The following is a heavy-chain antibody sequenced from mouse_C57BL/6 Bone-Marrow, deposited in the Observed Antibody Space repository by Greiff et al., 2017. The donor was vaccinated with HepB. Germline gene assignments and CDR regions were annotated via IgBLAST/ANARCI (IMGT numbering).Heavy chain of an antibody. CDR3: ARAGDYDTYAMDY. CDR2: IDPEDGDT. CDR1: GFNIKDYY. V-gene: IGHV14-2*01. Sequence: EVKLQESGAELVKPGASVKLSCKASGFNIKDYYMHWVKQRTEQGLEWIGRIDPEDGDTKYAPKFKGKATITADTSSNTAYLQLSGLTSEDTAVYYFARAGDYDTYAMDYWGQGTSVTVSS. D-gene: IGHD2-4*01. J-gene: IGHJ4*01.